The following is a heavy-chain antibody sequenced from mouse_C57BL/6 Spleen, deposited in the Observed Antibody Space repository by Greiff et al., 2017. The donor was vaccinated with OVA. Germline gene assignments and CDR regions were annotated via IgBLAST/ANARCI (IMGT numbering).Heavy chain of an antibody. J-gene: IGHJ4*01. Sequence: EVQRVESGGGLVKPGGSLKLSCAASGFTFSDYGMHWVRQAPEKGLEWVAYISSGSSTIYYADTVKGRFTISRDNAKNTLFLQMTSLRSEDTAMYYCARKDLFYAMDYWGQGTSVTVSS. V-gene: IGHV5-17*01. CDR1: GFTFSDYG. CDR3: ARKDLFYAMDY. CDR2: ISSGSSTI. D-gene: IGHD6-1*01.